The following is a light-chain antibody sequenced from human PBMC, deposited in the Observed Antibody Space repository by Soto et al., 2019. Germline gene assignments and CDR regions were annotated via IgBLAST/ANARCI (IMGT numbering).Light chain of an antibody. Sequence: EIVLTQSPGTLYLSPGERATLSCRAAETVSINNVAWYQHRLGQPPRLLVYQAAVRAAGIPDRFSGSGSGTDFTLTITRLEPEDFAVYHCQQYGSSPCTFGQGTKVEIK. CDR2: QAA. CDR1: ETVSINN. CDR3: QQYGSSPCT. V-gene: IGKV3-20*01. J-gene: IGKJ1*01.